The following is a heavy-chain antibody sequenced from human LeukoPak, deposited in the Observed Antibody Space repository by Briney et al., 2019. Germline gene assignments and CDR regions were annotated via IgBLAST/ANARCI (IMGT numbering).Heavy chain of an antibody. J-gene: IGHJ5*02. Sequence: SETLSLTCAVSGGSISSGGYSWSWIRQPPGKGLVWIGYIYHSGSTYYNPSLKSRVTISVDRSKNQFSLKLSSVTAADTAVYYCARGRMVRGVIRYNWFDPWGQGTLVTVSS. CDR3: ARGRMVRGVIRYNWFDP. CDR1: GGSISSGGYS. V-gene: IGHV4-30-2*01. D-gene: IGHD3-10*01. CDR2: IYHSGST.